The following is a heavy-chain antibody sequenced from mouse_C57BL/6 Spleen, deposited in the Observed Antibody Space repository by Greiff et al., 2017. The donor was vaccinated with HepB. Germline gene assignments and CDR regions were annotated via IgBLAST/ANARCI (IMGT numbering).Heavy chain of an antibody. D-gene: IGHD1-1*01. Sequence: EVQGVESGGGLVKPGGSLKLSCAASGFTFSSYTMSWVRQTPEKRLEWVATISGGGGNTYYPDSVKGRFTISRDNATNTLYLQMSSLRSEDTALYYCARRIYYGFDYWGQGTTLTVSS. CDR1: GFTFSSYT. J-gene: IGHJ2*01. CDR2: ISGGGGNT. CDR3: ARRIYYGFDY. V-gene: IGHV5-9*01.